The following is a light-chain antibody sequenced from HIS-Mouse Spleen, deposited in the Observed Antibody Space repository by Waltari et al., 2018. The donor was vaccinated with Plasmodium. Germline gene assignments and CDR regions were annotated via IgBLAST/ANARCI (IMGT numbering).Light chain of an antibody. CDR1: ALPKKI. Sequence: SYELTQPPSVSVSPGQTARITCHGDALPKKIAYWYQQKSGQAPVLVIYEDSKRPSGIPERFSGSSSGTMATLTISGAQVEDEADYYCYSTDSSGNHRVFGGGTKLTVL. CDR2: EDS. CDR3: YSTDSSGNHRV. V-gene: IGLV3-10*01. J-gene: IGLJ3*02.